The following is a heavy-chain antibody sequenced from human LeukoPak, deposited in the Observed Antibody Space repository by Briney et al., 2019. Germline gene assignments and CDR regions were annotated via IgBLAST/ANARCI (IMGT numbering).Heavy chain of an antibody. D-gene: IGHD2-21*02. CDR3: ARMALDGGDSIGFDS. CDR2: INPNIGDA. V-gene: IGHV1-2*02. Sequence: ASVEVSCKASGYTFTHYFIHWVRQAPGQGLEWMGWINPNIGDASYAQKFQDRVTMTRDRSINTAYMELSRPTSDDTAVYYCARMALDGGDSIGFDSWGQGTLVTVSS. J-gene: IGHJ5*01. CDR1: GYTFTHYF.